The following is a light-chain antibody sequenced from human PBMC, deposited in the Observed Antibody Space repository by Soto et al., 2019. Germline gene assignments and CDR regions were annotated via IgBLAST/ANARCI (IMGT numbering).Light chain of an antibody. V-gene: IGKV4-1*01. Sequence: DIVMTQSPDSLAVSLGERATINCKASQSVFYSPDNKNYLAWYQQKPGQPPKQLIHWASARESGVPDRFSGSGSRTDFTLTIISLQAEDVAVYYCQQYYSTPPTFGGGTKVEIK. J-gene: IGKJ4*01. CDR1: QSVFYSPDNKNY. CDR3: QQYYSTPPT. CDR2: WAS.